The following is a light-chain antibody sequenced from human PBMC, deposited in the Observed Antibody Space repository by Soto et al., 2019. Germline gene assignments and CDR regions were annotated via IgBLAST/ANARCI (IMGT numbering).Light chain of an antibody. CDR2: DAS. CDR3: QQYDNYPLT. CDR1: QSVRSW. Sequence: IQMTQSPSTLSASVGDRVIITCRASQSVRSWLAWYQQKPGTAPKLLIFDASRLESGVPSRFSGSASGTEFTLTISTLQPDDFATYYCQQYDNYPLTFGGGTKVDIK. J-gene: IGKJ4*01. V-gene: IGKV1-5*01.